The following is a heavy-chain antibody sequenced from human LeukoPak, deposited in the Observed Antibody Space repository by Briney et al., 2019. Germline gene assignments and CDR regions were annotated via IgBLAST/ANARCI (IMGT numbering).Heavy chain of an antibody. Sequence: SETLSLTCTVSGASISNSFYYWGWIRQPPGTGLEWIGHIRYSGSTYYNPSLKSRVTISVDTSKNQFSLKLSSVTAADTAVYYCARGTAMVRYFDYWGQGTLVTVSS. J-gene: IGHJ4*02. CDR2: IRYSGST. D-gene: IGHD5-18*01. V-gene: IGHV4-39*07. CDR3: ARGTAMVRYFDY. CDR1: GASISNSFYY.